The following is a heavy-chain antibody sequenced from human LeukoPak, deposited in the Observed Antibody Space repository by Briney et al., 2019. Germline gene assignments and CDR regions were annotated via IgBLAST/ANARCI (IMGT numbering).Heavy chain of an antibody. Sequence: GGSLRLSCAASGFTFSSYEMNWVRQAPGKGLEWVSYSSTSGSITYYADSVKGRFTISRDNAKNSVYLQMNSLRAEDTAVYYCARDFSDVRGNIFDSWGQGTLVTVSS. CDR3: ARDFSDVRGNIFDS. CDR2: SSTSGSIT. J-gene: IGHJ4*02. D-gene: IGHD3-10*02. CDR1: GFTFSSYE. V-gene: IGHV3-48*03.